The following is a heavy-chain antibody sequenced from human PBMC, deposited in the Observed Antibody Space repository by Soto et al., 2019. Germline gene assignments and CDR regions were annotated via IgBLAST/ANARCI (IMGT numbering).Heavy chain of an antibody. J-gene: IGHJ6*02. CDR1: GFTFSSYG. V-gene: IGHV3-30*18. CDR2: ISYDGSNK. CDR3: AKGPMVRGVIISSYYYYGMDV. Sequence: VGSLRLSCVASGFTFSSYGVHWVRQAPGKGLEGVAVISYDGSNKYYADSVKGRFTISRDNSKNTLYLQMNSLRAEDTAVYYCAKGPMVRGVIISSYYYYGMDVWGQGTTVTVSS. D-gene: IGHD3-10*01.